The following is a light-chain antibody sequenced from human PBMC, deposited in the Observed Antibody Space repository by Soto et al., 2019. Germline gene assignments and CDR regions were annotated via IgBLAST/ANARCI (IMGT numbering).Light chain of an antibody. J-gene: IGLJ1*01. V-gene: IGLV2-14*01. CDR1: SSDDGGYNR. Sequence: QSVLTQPASVSGSPGQSITISCAAASSDDGGYNRVSWYQQHPGQAPKLMIYDVTNRPSGVSHRFSGSKSGNTASLTISGLQAEDEADYYCSSYSSARTLYVFGNGTKVTVL. CDR2: DVT. CDR3: SSYSSARTLYV.